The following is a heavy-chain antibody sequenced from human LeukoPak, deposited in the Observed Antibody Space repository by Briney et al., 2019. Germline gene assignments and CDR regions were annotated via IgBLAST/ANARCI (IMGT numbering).Heavy chain of an antibody. J-gene: IGHJ4*02. D-gene: IGHD4-11*01. CDR1: GFIFSSYW. V-gene: IGHV3-7*01. CDR3: ATSAYSTGSGY. CDR2: IKQGGGEK. Sequence: GGSLTLSCAASGFIFSSYWMNWLRQARGKGLEGVGNIKQGGGEKHYVHSVKGRFNISRDNAKNSLFPEVNSLRADDTAVYYCATSAYSTGSGYWGRGTLVTASS.